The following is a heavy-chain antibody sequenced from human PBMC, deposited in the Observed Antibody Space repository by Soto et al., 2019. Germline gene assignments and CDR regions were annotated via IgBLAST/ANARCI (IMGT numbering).Heavy chain of an antibody. CDR3: SRAVGGSTYGYPDY. V-gene: IGHV2-70*01. D-gene: IGHD5-18*01. J-gene: IGHJ4*02. Sequence: GSGPTLVNPTQTLTLTCTFSGFSLSTTGMCVSWIRQPPGKALEWLALIDWADDKYHSTSLKTRLTISKDTSKNQVVLTMTNVEPVDTATYFCSRAVGGSTYGYPDYWGQGTLVTVSS. CDR2: IDWADDK. CDR1: GFSLSTTGMC.